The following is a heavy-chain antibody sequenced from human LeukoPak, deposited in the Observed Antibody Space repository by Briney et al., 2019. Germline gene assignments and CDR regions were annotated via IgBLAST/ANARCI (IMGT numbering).Heavy chain of an antibody. V-gene: IGHV3-30*04. D-gene: IGHD6-13*01. J-gene: IGHJ3*02. CDR3: AAGDAFDI. Sequence: GGSLRLSCAASGFTFSSYAMHWVRQAPGKGLEWVAVISYDGSNKYYADSVKGRFTISGDNSKNTLYLQMNSLRAEDTAVYYAAAGDAFDIWGQGTMVTVSS. CDR2: ISYDGSNK. CDR1: GFTFSSYA.